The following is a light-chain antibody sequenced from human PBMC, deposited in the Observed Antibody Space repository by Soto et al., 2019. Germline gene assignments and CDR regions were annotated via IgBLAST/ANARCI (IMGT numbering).Light chain of an antibody. V-gene: IGLV2-11*01. CDR3: SSYAGSYTLV. CDR1: SNDVGGYNF. J-gene: IGLJ2*01. Sequence: QSALTQPRSVSWSPGQSVTISCTGTSNDVGGYNFVSWYQQHPGKVPKLFIYDVSRRPSGVPDRFSGSKSGNTASLTISGLQAEDEADYYCSSYAGSYTLVFGGGTKVTVL. CDR2: DVS.